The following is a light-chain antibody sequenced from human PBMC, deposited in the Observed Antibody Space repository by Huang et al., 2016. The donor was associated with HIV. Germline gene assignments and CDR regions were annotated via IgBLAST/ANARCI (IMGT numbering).Light chain of an antibody. CDR1: QDISNY. CDR3: QHYDNLRT. V-gene: IGKV1-33*01. Sequence: DIQMTQSPSSLSASVGDRVTITCQASQDISNYLNWYQQKPGKAPKLLIYDASNVETGVSSRFMGSGSGTDFTFTISSLQPEDIATYYCQHYDNLRTFGQGTKVEIK. J-gene: IGKJ1*01. CDR2: DAS.